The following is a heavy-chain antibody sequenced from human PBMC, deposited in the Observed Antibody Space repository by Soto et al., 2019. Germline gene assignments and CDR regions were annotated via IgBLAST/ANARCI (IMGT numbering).Heavy chain of an antibody. V-gene: IGHV3-48*01. CDR3: SGAESPDTAYLSLY. CDR1: GFTFSSYS. Sequence: WGSLRLSCAASGFTFSSYSMNLVRQAPGKGRGWVSYISSSSSTIYYADSVKGRFTISRDTSNGIAYLQMNSLNIEDSAVYYCSGAESPDTAYLSLYWGQGTPVTVSS. D-gene: IGHD1-26*01. J-gene: IGHJ4*02. CDR2: ISSSSSTI.